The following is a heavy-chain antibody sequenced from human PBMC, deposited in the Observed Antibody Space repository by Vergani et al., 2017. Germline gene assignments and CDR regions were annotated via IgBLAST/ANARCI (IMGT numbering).Heavy chain of an antibody. Sequence: QLQLQESGPGLVKPSATLSLTCSVSGASIRSSNYYWGWIRQPPGKGLEWIASIYYSGSTYYNPSLKSRVTISVDTSKNQFSLNLSSVTAAHTAVYYCVRRNSVIRETDYFDYWGQGILVTVSS. CDR3: VRRNSVIRETDYFDY. J-gene: IGHJ4*02. CDR2: IYYSGST. D-gene: IGHD1/OR15-1a*01. CDR1: GASIRSSNYY. V-gene: IGHV4-39*01.